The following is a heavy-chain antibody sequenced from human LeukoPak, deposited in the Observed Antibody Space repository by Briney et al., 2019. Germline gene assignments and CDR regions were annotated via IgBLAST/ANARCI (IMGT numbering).Heavy chain of an antibody. V-gene: IGHV4-34*01. CDR1: GGSFSGYY. J-gene: IGHJ4*02. D-gene: IGHD2-2*01. Sequence: SETLSLTCAVYGGSFSGYYWSWIRQPPGKGLEWIGEINHSGSANYNPSLKSRVTISVDTSKNQFSLKLSSVTAADTAVYYCARRSLGYCSSTSCRKGDYWGQGTLVTVSS. CDR3: ARRSLGYCSSTSCRKGDY. CDR2: INHSGSA.